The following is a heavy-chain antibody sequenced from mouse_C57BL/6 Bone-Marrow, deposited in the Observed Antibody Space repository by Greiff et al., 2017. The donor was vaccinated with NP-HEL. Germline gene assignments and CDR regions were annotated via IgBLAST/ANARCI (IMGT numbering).Heavy chain of an antibody. J-gene: IGHJ3*01. D-gene: IGHD1-2*01. Sequence: EVQGVESGGGLVKPGGSLKLSCAASGFTFSSYAMSWVRQTPEKRLEWVATISDCGSFTYYLVNVKGRFTSSRVNAKNNLYLQMSHLKSKDTAMYYCARWTTAFAYWSQGTLVTVSA. CDR1: GFTFSSYA. V-gene: IGHV5-4*01. CDR3: ARWTTAFAY. CDR2: ISDCGSFT.